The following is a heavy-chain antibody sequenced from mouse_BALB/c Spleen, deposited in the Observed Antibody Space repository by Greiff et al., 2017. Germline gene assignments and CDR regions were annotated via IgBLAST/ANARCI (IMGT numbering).Heavy chain of an antibody. V-gene: IGHV2-2*02. CDR3: ARGVRSRAMDY. D-gene: IGHD2-14*01. CDR1: GFSLTSYG. CDR2: IWSGGST. Sequence: VQLQQSGPGLVQPSQSLSITCTVSGFSLTSYGVHWVRQSPGKGLEWLGVIWSGGSTDYNAAFISRLSISKDNSKSQVFFKMNSLQANDTAIYYCARGVRSRAMDYWGQGTSVTVSS. J-gene: IGHJ4*01.